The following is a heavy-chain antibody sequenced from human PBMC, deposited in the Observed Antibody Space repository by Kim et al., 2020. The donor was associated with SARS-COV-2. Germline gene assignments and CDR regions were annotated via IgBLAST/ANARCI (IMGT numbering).Heavy chain of an antibody. CDR3: AREVVQLYGYYYGMDV. CDR2: INPNSGGT. D-gene: IGHD2-2*01. Sequence: ASVKVSCKASGYTFTGYYMHWVRQAPGQGLEWMGRINPNSGGTNYAQKFQGRVTMTRDTSISTAYMELSRLRSDDTAVYYCAREVVQLYGYYYGMDVWGQGTTVTVSS. CDR1: GYTFTGYY. J-gene: IGHJ6*02. V-gene: IGHV1-2*06.